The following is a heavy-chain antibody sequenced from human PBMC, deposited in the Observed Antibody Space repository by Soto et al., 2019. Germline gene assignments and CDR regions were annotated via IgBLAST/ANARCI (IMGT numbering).Heavy chain of an antibody. V-gene: IGHV3-30*18. J-gene: IGHJ4*02. CDR2: ISYDGSNK. Sequence: GGSLRLSCAASGFTFSSYGMHWVRQAPGKGLEWVAVISYDGSNKYYADSVKGRFTISRDNSKNTLYLQMNSLRAEDTAVYYCAKDQRGYCSSTSCYASDYWGQGTLVTVSS. D-gene: IGHD2-2*01. CDR1: GFTFSSYG. CDR3: AKDQRGYCSSTSCYASDY.